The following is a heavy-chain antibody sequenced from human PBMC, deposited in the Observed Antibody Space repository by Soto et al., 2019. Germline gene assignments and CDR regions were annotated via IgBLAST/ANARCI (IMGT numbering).Heavy chain of an antibody. J-gene: IGHJ6*02. CDR2: INPNSGGT. V-gene: IGHV1-2*04. CDR3: ARDLRPPPYCSGGSCYSYSYYGTDV. Sequence: ASVKVSCKASGYTFTGYYMHWVRQAPGQGLEWMGWINPNSGGTNYAQKFQGWVTMTRDTSISTAYMELSRLRSDDTAVYYCARDLRPPPYCSGGSCYSYSYYGTDVWGQGTTVTVSS. CDR1: GYTFTGYY. D-gene: IGHD2-15*01.